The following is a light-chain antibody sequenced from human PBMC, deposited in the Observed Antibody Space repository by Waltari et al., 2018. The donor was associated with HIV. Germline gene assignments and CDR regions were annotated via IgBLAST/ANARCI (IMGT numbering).Light chain of an antibody. CDR1: SSNIGAGFD. CDR2: GNS. Sequence: QSLLTQPPSVSGAPGPRVTIPCTGSSSNIGAGFDVHWYQQLPGTVPKLLIYGNSNRPSGVPHRFSGSKSGTSASLAITGLQAEDEADYYCQSYDRSLSGYVVFGGGTKLTVL. J-gene: IGLJ2*01. CDR3: QSYDRSLSGYVV. V-gene: IGLV1-40*01.